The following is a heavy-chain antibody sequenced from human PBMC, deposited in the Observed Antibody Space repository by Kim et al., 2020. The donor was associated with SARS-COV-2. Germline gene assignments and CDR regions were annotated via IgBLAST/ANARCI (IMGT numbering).Heavy chain of an antibody. CDR1: GFTFDDYA. Sequence: GGSLRLSCAVSGFTFDDYAMHWVRQAPGKGLEWVSGMSWNGDSIGYADSAKGRFTISRDNAKNSLYLQMNSLRAEDTALYYCAKDIGAGRLTAIDYWGPGTPVTGFS. CDR3: AKDIGAGRLTAIDY. CDR2: MSWNGDSI. V-gene: IGHV3-9*01. D-gene: IGHD6-19*01. J-gene: IGHJ4*02.